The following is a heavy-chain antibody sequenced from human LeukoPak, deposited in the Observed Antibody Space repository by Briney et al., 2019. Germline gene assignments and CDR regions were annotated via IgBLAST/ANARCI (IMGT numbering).Heavy chain of an antibody. V-gene: IGHV3-23*01. D-gene: IGHD6-13*01. CDR1: GFTFSSYA. CDR3: AKWHASSWYNKRGARYGMDV. J-gene: IGHJ6*02. Sequence: PGGSLRLSCAASGFTFSSYAMSWVRQAPGKGLEWVSAISGSGGSTYYADSVKGRFTISRDNSKNTLYLQMNSLRAEDTAVYYCAKWHASSWYNKRGARYGMDVWGQGTTVTVSS. CDR2: ISGSGGST.